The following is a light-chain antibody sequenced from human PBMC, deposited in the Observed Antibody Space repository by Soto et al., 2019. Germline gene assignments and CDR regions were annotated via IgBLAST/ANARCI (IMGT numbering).Light chain of an antibody. CDR3: QQYNSYSWT. Sequence: DIQMTQSPSTLSASVGDSVTITCRASQTFTRWMAWYPQTPGQPPKLLFYDASTLESGVPSRFSGSRSGSEFTLTISSLQPDDFATYYCQQYNSYSWTFGQGTKVEIK. CDR1: QTFTRW. CDR2: DAS. V-gene: IGKV1-5*01. J-gene: IGKJ1*01.